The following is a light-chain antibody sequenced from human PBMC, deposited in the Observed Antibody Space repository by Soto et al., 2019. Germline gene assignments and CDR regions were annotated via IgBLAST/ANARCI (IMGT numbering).Light chain of an antibody. V-gene: IGKV3-20*01. CDR1: QSVSSSY. CDR2: GAS. Sequence: EIVLTQSPGTLSLSPGERATLSCRASQSVSSSYLAWYQQKPGQAPRLFIHGASSRATGIPDRFSGSGSGTDFTLTISRLEPEDFAVYYCGSDEWTFGQGTKVE. J-gene: IGKJ1*01. CDR3: GSDEWT.